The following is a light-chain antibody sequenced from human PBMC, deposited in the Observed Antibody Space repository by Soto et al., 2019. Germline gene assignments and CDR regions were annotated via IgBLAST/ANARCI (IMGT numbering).Light chain of an antibody. CDR3: QQYYRSCT. CDR2: DSS. CDR1: QSVTDW. J-gene: IGKJ2*02. V-gene: IGKV1-5*01. Sequence: DIQLTQSPSTLSASVGDRVTITCRASQSVTDWLAWYQQKPGKAPKLLIYDSSSLQSGGPSSFSGSGSGTEFSPPISSLQPDIFATYYCQQYYRSCTFGQGTK.